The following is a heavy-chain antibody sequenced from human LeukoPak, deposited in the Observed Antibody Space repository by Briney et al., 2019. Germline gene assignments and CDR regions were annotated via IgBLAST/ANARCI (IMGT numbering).Heavy chain of an antibody. CDR2: INHSGST. V-gene: IGHV4-34*01. CDR1: GGSFSGYY. J-gene: IGHJ6*03. CDR3: ARGDIVVVPAAISDYYYYYMDV. D-gene: IGHD2-2*02. Sequence: SETLSLTCAVYGGSFSGYYWSWIRQPPGKGLEWIGEINHSGSTNYNPSLKSRVTISVDTSKNQFSLKLSSVTAADTAVYYCARGDIVVVPAAISDYYYYYMDVWGKGTTVTASS.